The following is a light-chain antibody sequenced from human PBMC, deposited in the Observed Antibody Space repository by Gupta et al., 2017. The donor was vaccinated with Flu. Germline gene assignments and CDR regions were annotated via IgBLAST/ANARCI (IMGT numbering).Light chain of an antibody. CDR1: QISSDY. V-gene: IGKV1-39*01. Sequence: SCMWATVGGKASMIVVASQISSDYLDWYQHKAGKAPKLLIYCASRVESGVPSRFSGSGSETDFTLTISSLQLEDLATYYCQQYQMDPFTFGQGTTVEIK. J-gene: IGKJ2*01. CDR2: CAS. CDR3: QQYQMDPFT.